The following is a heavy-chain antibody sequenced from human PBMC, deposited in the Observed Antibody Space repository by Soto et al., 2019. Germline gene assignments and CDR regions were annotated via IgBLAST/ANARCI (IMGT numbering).Heavy chain of an antibody. CDR2: IYFSGRT. J-gene: IGHJ4*02. Sequence: QVQLQESGPGLVKPSQTLSLTCTVSGGHIRSDDYWWSWIRQHPGKGLEWIGYIYFSGRTYYNPSIKSRHTISVDTSENQCSLKLTSVTAADTAVYYGARVLGGNGGRPRDYWGQGTLVTVSS. CDR1: GGHIRSDDYW. D-gene: IGHD3-3*02. V-gene: IGHV4-31*03. CDR3: ARVLGGNGGRPRDY.